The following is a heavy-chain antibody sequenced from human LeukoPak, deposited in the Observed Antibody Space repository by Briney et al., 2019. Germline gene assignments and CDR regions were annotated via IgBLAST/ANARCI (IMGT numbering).Heavy chain of an antibody. Sequence: PGGSLRLSCAASEFTLSDYYMSWIRQAPGKGLEWVSYISRSGTTIYYADSVKGRFTISRDNAKNSLYLQMNSLTAEDTAVYYCGRESYSCDSSGYCHKHGMDVWGQGTTVTVSS. CDR3: GRESYSCDSSGYCHKHGMDV. D-gene: IGHD3-22*01. CDR2: ISRSGTTI. CDR1: EFTLSDYY. V-gene: IGHV3-11*04. J-gene: IGHJ6*02.